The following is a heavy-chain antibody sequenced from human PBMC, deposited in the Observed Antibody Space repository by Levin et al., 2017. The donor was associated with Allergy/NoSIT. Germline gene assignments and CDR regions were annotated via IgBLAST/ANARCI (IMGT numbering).Heavy chain of an antibody. CDR2: IYYSGST. CDR3: ARETQVVPAAMKGRAFDI. V-gene: IGHV4-31*03. Sequence: SCTVSGGSISSGGYYWSWIRQHPGKGLEWIGYIYYSGSTYYNPSLKSRVTISVDTSKNQFSLKLSSVTAADTAVYYCARETQVVPAAMKGRAFDIWGQGTMVTVSS. D-gene: IGHD2-2*01. J-gene: IGHJ3*02. CDR1: GGSISSGGYY.